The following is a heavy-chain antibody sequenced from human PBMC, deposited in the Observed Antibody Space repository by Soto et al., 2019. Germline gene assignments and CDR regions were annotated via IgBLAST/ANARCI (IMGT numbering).Heavy chain of an antibody. CDR2: INSDGSST. Sequence: PGGSLRLSCAASGLTFSSYWMHWVRQAPGKGLVWVSRINSDGSSTSYADSVKGRFTISRDNAKNTLYLQMNSLRAEDTAVYYCARDLWIAVAGTHYYYGMDVWGQGTTVTVSS. J-gene: IGHJ6*02. D-gene: IGHD6-19*01. CDR1: GLTFSSYW. CDR3: ARDLWIAVAGTHYYYGMDV. V-gene: IGHV3-74*01.